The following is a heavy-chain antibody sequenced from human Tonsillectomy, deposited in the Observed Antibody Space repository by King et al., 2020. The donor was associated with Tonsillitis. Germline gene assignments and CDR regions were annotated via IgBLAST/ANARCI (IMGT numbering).Heavy chain of an antibody. D-gene: IGHD3-22*01. CDR3: ARGTNYYDSSGYYYLLS. CDR1: GYSFISYW. V-gene: IGHV5-10-1*03. Sequence: QLVQSGAEVKKPGESLRISCKGSGYSFISYWITWVRQMPGKGLEWMGRIDPSDSYTNFSPSFEGHVTISADKSIGTAYLQWSSLKASDSAMYYCARGTNYYDSSGYYYLLSWGQGTLVTVSS. J-gene: IGHJ4*02. CDR2: IDPSDSYT.